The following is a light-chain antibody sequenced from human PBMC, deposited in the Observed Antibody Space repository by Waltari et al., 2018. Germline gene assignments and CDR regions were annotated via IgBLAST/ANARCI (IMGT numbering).Light chain of an antibody. CDR1: QSISSV. CDR2: AAS. Sequence: DIQMTQSPSSLSASVGDRVTITCRASQSISSVLNWYQQKPGKAPKLLIYAASTFQSGVPSRFSGCESVTHFSLTISSLQAEDFATYYCQHAYSNPRTFGQGTKVEFK. V-gene: IGKV1-39*01. CDR3: QHAYSNPRT. J-gene: IGKJ1*01.